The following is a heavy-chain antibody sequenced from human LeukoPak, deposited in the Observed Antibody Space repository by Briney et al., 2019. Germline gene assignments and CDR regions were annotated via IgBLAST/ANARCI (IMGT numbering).Heavy chain of an antibody. CDR2: IYSSGST. CDR3: SRHAYYNPQDYFDY. V-gene: IGHV4-59*08. CDR1: GFTFGNYW. D-gene: IGHD4/OR15-4a*01. Sequence: PGGSLRLSCVAPGFTFGNYWMSWIRQPPGKGLEWIGYIYSSGSTNYNPSLRSRVIISVDTSKNHFSLNLSSVTAADTAVYYCSRHAYYNPQDYFDYWGQGALVTVSS. J-gene: IGHJ4*02.